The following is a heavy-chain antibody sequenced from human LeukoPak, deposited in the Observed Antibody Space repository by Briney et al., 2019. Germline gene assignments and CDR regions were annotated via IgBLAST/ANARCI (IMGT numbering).Heavy chain of an antibody. D-gene: IGHD6-19*01. CDR2: IIPILGIA. J-gene: IGHJ4*02. Sequence: ASVKVSCKASGGTFSSYAISWVRQAPGQGLEWMGRIIPILGIANYAQKFQGRVTITADKSTSTAYMELSSLRSEDTAVYYCARDKKGIAVAGLFDYWGQGTLVTVSS. CDR1: GGTFSSYA. V-gene: IGHV1-69*04. CDR3: ARDKKGIAVAGLFDY.